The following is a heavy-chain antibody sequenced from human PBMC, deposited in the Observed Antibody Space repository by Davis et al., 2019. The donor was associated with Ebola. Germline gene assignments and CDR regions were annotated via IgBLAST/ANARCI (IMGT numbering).Heavy chain of an antibody. J-gene: IGHJ5*02. V-gene: IGHV4-59*01. CDR2: IHYSGST. CDR3: ARDLWKWQS. CDR1: GGSISSYY. D-gene: IGHD1-1*01. Sequence: MPSETLSLTCTVSGGSISSYYWSWIRQSPGKGLEWIGYIHYSGSTNYNPPLKSRVTISVDTSKNQFSLKLSSVTAADTAVYYCARDLWKWQSWGPGTLVTVSS.